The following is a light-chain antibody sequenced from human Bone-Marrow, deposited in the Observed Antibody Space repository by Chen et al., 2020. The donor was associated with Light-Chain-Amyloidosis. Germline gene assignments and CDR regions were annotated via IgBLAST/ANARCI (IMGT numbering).Light chain of an antibody. V-gene: IGLV2-18*01. CDR3: SLYTSSSTYVV. J-gene: IGLJ2*01. Sequence: QSALTQPPSVSGSPGQSVTISCTGTSSDVGSYNRVSWYQQPPGTAPKLMIYEVSNRPSGGPDRFSGSKSGNTASLTISGLQAEDEADYYCSLYTSSSTYVVFGGGTKLTVL. CDR2: EVS. CDR1: SSDVGSYNR.